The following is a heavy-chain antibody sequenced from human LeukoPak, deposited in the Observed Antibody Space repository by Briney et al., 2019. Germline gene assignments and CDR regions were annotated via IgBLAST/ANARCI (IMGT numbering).Heavy chain of an antibody. CDR3: TTDFRVSSPGDAFDI. CDR2: IKSKTDGGTT. J-gene: IGHJ3*02. Sequence: GGSLRLSCAASGFTFSNAWMSWVRQAPGKGLEWVGRIKSKTDGGTTDYTAPVKGRFTISRGDSKNTLYLQMNSLKTEDTAVYYCTTDFRVSSPGDAFDIWGQGTMVTVSS. CDR1: GFTFSNAW. V-gene: IGHV3-15*01. D-gene: IGHD6-13*01.